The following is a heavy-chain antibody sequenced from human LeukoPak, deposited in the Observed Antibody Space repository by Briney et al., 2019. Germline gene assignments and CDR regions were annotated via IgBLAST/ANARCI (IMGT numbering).Heavy chain of an antibody. CDR2: IKEDGTET. D-gene: IGHD5-24*01. Sequence: GSLRLSCAASGFMFSSNWMSWVRLAPGKGLEWVANIKEDGTETYYVDSVEGRFTISRDNAKNSLYLQMNSLRVEDTAVYYCAKEGRSLQTYWGQGTLVTVSS. CDR3: AKEGRSLQTY. CDR1: GFMFSSNW. V-gene: IGHV3-7*03. J-gene: IGHJ4*02.